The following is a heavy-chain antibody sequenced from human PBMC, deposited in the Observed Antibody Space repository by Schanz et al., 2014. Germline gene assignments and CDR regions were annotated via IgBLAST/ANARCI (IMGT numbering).Heavy chain of an antibody. J-gene: IGHJ4*02. Sequence: EVQLVESGGGLVQPGGSLRLSCAASGFSIRNHDMHWVRQATGAGLEWVSAIGAAGATFYLDSVKGRFTISRENAKNSLYLQMNSLRAGDTAVYYCARVPYGSGSYWDYWGQGTLGTVSS. V-gene: IGHV3-13*04. CDR3: ARVPYGSGSYWDY. CDR2: IGAAGAT. D-gene: IGHD3-10*01. CDR1: GFSIRNHD.